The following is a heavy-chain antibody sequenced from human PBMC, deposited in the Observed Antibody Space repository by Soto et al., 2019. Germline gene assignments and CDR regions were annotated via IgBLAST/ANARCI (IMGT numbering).Heavy chain of an antibody. V-gene: IGHV3-7*01. Sequence: EVQVVESGGGLVQPGGSLRLSCAASGFTFTSYWMTWVRQAPGRGLEWVANINKDGSEKSYVDSVKGRFTISRDNAKSSLYLQMTSLRADDTSVYDCVREIASRLWGKGTTVIVSS. CDR1: GFTFTSYW. CDR3: VREIASRL. J-gene: IGHJ6*04. CDR2: INKDGSEK.